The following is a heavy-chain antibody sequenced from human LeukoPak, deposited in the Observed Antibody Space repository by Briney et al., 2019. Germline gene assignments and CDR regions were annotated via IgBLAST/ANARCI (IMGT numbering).Heavy chain of an antibody. CDR1: AFTFSDYD. V-gene: IGHV3-11*05. Sequence: GGSLRLSCAASAFTFSDYDMSWIRQPPGKGLEWVSYISSSGTYTNNADSVKGRFTISRDNAKNSLYLQMNSLRAEDTAVYYCARDRDGGYFDYWGQGTLVTVSS. J-gene: IGHJ4*02. CDR2: ISSSGTYT. D-gene: IGHD3-10*01. CDR3: ARDRDGGYFDY.